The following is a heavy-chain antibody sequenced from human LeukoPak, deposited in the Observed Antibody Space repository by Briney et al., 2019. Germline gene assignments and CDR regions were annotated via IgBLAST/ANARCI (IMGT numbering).Heavy chain of an antibody. D-gene: IGHD3-10*01. V-gene: IGHV1-46*01. CDR3: AKYNYYGSGSYYNDFDY. CDR1: GYTFTSYY. J-gene: IGHJ4*02. Sequence: EASVKVSCKTSGYTFTSYYMHWVRQAPGHGLEWMGIINPNSGSTSCAQKFQVRVTMTRDTSTSTVYMELSSLRSEDTAVYYCAKYNYYGSGSYYNDFDYWGQGTLVTVSS. CDR2: INPNSGST.